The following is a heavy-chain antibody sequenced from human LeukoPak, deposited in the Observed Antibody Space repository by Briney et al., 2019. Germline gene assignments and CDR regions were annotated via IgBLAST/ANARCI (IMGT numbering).Heavy chain of an antibody. CDR2: INPNSGGT. J-gene: IGHJ4*02. D-gene: IGHD6-13*01. CDR3: ARGESSSFDY. V-gene: IGHV1-2*02. Sequence: ASVKVSCKASGYIFTGYYMHWVRQAPGQGLEWMGWINPNSGGTNYAQKFQGRVTMTRDTSTSTVYMELSSLRSEDTAVYYCARGESSSFDYWGQGTLVTVSS. CDR1: GYIFTGYY.